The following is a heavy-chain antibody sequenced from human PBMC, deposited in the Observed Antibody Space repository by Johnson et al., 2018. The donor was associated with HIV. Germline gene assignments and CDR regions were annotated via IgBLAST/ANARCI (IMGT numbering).Heavy chain of an antibody. V-gene: IGHV3-30*18. CDR3: AKDGFWVGAFDI. CDR2: ISYDGSNK. J-gene: IGHJ3*02. CDR1: GFTFSNYG. Sequence: VQLVESGGGVVQPGRSLRLSCAASGFTFSNYGMHWVRQAPGKGLEWVAVISYDGSNKYYADSVKGRFTISRDNSKNNLYLQMNSLRPEDTAVYYCAKDGFWVGAFDIWGQGTMVTVSS. D-gene: IGHD3-10*01.